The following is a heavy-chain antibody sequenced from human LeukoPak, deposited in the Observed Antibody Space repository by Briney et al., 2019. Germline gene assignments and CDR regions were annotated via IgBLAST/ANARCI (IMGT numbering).Heavy chain of an antibody. D-gene: IGHD3-22*01. CDR3: ASLTTAEAFDI. CDR1: GDSISSGSYY. V-gene: IGHV4-61*01. J-gene: IGHJ3*02. CDR2: IYYSGST. Sequence: PSETLSLTCTVSGDSISSGSYYWSWIRQPPGKGLEWIGYIYYSGSTNYNPSLKSRVTISVDTSKNQFSLKLTSVTAADTAVYYCASLTTAEAFDIWGQGTMVTVSS.